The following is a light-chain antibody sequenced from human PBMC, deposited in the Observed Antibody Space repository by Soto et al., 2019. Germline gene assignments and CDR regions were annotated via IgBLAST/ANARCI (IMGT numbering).Light chain of an antibody. Sequence: DIQMTQSPSTLSASVGDRVTITCRASQSLSSWLAWYQQKPGKAPKLLIYDASSLESGVPSRFSGSGSGTEFTLTISSLQPDDFATYYCQQYNRYWTFGQGTKVEIK. J-gene: IGKJ1*01. CDR3: QQYNRYWT. V-gene: IGKV1-5*01. CDR2: DAS. CDR1: QSLSSW.